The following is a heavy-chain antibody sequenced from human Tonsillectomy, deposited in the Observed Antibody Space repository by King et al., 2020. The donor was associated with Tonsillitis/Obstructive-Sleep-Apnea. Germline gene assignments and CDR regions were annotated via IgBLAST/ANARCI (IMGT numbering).Heavy chain of an antibody. J-gene: IGHJ6*03. CDR2: IGSSGSTI. CDR1: GFTFSDFY. V-gene: IGHV3-11*01. CDR3: AGGYSSSWSSRYYYYVDV. D-gene: IGHD6-13*01. Sequence: VQLVESGGGLVRPGGSLRLSCAASGFTFSDFYMSWIRQAPGKGLEWVSYIGSSGSTIYYADSMKGRFTISRDNAKNSLYLQMNSLRAEDTAVYYCAGGYSSSWSSRYYYYVDVWGKGTTVTVSS.